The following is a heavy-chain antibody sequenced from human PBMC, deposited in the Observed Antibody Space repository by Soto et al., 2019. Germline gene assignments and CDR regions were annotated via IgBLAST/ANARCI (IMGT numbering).Heavy chain of an antibody. V-gene: IGHV1-69*01. CDR2: IIPIFGTA. CDR1: GGTFSSYA. J-gene: IGHJ4*02. Sequence: QVQLVQSGAEVKKPGSSVKVSCKASGGTFSSYAISWVRQAPGHGLEWMGGIIPIFGTANYAKKFQGRVTITADESTSTAYMELSRLRSEDTAVYYCARGRDDIAVADYWGQGTLVTVSS. CDR3: ARGRDDIAVADY. D-gene: IGHD6-19*01.